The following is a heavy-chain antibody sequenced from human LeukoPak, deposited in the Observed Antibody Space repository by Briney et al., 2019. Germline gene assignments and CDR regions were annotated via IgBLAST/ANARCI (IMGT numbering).Heavy chain of an antibody. Sequence: PSETLSLTCTVSGGSVSSGSYYWSWVRQAPGKGLEWVSAISGSGGSTYYADSVKGRFTISRDNSKNTLYLQMNSLRAEDTAVYYCAKMGGLRYFDWLLDYWGQGTLVTVSS. CDR2: ISGSGGST. CDR3: AKMGGLRYFDWLLDY. D-gene: IGHD3-9*01. J-gene: IGHJ4*02. V-gene: IGHV3-23*01. CDR1: GGSVSSGSYY.